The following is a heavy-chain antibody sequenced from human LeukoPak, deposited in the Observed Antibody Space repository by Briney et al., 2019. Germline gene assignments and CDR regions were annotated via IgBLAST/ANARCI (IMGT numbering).Heavy chain of an antibody. D-gene: IGHD3-10*01. CDR1: GLTFHTYA. CDR2: ISNTGGST. J-gene: IGHJ4*02. V-gene: IGHV3-64D*06. CDR3: VKDYSYYYASGSYPY. Sequence: PGGSLRLSCSASGLTFHTYAILWLRQAPGKGLECVSTISNTGGSTYYADSVKGRFAISRDNSRNTLYLQMSSLRAEDTAVYHSVKDYSYYYASGSYPYWGQGTLVTVSS.